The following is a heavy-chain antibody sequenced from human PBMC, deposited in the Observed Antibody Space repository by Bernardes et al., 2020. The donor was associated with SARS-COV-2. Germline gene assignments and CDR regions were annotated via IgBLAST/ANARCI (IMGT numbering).Heavy chain of an antibody. CDR2: IYFSGSA. CDR3: ARENYDFDAFDI. D-gene: IGHD3-3*01. V-gene: IGHV4-61*01. Sequence: SETLSLTRTVSGGSVNNGSYYWAWIRQPPGKGPEWIGYIYFSGSANYRPSLKSRVTISVDTSKNQFSLNLRSVTAADTAVYYCARENYDFDAFDIWGQGTMVTVSS. J-gene: IGHJ3*02. CDR1: GGSVNNGSYY.